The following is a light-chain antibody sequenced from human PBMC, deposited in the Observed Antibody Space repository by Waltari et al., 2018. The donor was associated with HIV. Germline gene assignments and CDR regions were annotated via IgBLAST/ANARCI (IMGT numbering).Light chain of an antibody. CDR1: TSNIGYNL. V-gene: IGLV1-51*01. CDR3: ATWDSSLNALL. Sequence: QSVLTQPPSVSATPGQRVTISCSGRTSNIGYNLVSWYQHIPGTAPKLLIYDETERPSGIPDRFSGSRSGTSATLGITGLQTGDEADYYCATWDSSLNALLFGGGTKLTAL. CDR2: DET. J-gene: IGLJ2*01.